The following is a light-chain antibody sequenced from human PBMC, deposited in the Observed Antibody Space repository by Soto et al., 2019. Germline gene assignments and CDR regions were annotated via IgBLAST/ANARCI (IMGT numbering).Light chain of an antibody. CDR1: QSIGSY. Sequence: EIVLTQSPGTLALSPGDRATLSCRASQSIGSYLAWYQQKPGQAPRLLIYDASSRATGIPARLSGSGSGTDFTLTISSLEPEDFAVYYCQQLTDWPPQWTFGQGTKVDMK. J-gene: IGKJ1*01. CDR3: QQLTDWPPQWT. V-gene: IGKV3-11*01. CDR2: DAS.